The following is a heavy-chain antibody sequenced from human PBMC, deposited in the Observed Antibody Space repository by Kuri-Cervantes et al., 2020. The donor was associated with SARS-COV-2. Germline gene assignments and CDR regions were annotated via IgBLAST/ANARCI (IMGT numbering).Heavy chain of an antibody. CDR3: ARVFEGEGYFDY. CDR2: IYHSGST. J-gene: IGHJ4*02. CDR1: GGSISSGGNY. V-gene: IGHV4-30-2*01. D-gene: IGHD3-16*01. Sequence: SETLSLTCTVSGGSISSGGNYWNWIRQPPGKGLEWIGHIYHSGSTEYNPFLKSRVIMSVDRSKNHFSLRLSSVTAADTAVYYCARVFEGEGYFDYWGQGTLVTVSS.